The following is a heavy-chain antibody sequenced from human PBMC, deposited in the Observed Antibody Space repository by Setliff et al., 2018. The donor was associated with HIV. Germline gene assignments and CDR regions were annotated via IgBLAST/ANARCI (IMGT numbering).Heavy chain of an antibody. CDR1: VFTFSSSV. J-gene: IGHJ6*02. D-gene: IGHD1-7*01. CDR2: ISGSGGST. CDR3: ARGRNRNYVVYGMDV. Sequence: GGSLRLSCAASVFTFSSSVMSWVRQAPGKGLEWVSFISGSGGSTEYADSVKGRFTISRDNSKNMLYLQMDSLRAEDTAVYYCARGRNRNYVVYGMDVWGQGTTVTVSS. V-gene: IGHV3-23*01.